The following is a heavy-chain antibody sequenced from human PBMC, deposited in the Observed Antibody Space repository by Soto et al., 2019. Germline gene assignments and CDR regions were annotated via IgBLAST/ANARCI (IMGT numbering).Heavy chain of an antibody. J-gene: IGHJ4*02. CDR3: ARVPPVDTALVDYFDS. D-gene: IGHD5-18*01. CDR1: GFAFSDYY. V-gene: IGHV3-11*01. CDR2: ISGTITTI. Sequence: GGSLRLSCVASGFAFSDYYMSWIRQAPGKGLEWVSYISGTITTITYADSVKGRFTISRDNSKNSLYLQMNSLRVEDTAVYYCARVPPVDTALVDYFDSWGQGTLVTAPQ.